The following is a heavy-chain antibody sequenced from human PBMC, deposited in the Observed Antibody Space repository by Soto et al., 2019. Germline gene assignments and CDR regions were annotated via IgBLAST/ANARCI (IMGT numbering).Heavy chain of an antibody. CDR1: GYTFTSYA. CDR3: ARADYGDGYYYYGMDV. CDR2: INAGNGNT. V-gene: IGHV1-3*01. D-gene: IGHD4-17*01. J-gene: IGHJ6*02. Sequence: ASVKVSCKASGYTFTSYAMHWVRQAPGQRLEWMGWINAGNGNTKYSQKLQGRVTISRDTSASTANMELSSLRSEDTAVYYCARADYGDGYYYYGMDVWGHGTTVTVSS.